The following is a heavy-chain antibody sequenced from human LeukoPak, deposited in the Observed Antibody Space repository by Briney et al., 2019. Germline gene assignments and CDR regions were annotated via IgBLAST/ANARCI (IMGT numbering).Heavy chain of an antibody. J-gene: IGHJ4*02. CDR2: INWNGGST. Sequence: GGSLRLSCAASGFTFSSYSMNWVRQAPGKGLEWVSTINWNGGSTGYADSVKGRFTISRDNAKNSLYLQMNSLRAEDTALYYCARVSDISVAAYFDYWGQGTLVTVSS. CDR3: ARVSDISVAAYFDY. V-gene: IGHV3-20*04. CDR1: GFTFSSYS. D-gene: IGHD6-19*01.